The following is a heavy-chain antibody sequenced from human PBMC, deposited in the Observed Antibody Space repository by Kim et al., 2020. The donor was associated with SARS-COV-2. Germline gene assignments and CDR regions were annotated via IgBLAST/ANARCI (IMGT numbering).Heavy chain of an antibody. Sequence: GGSLRLSCEASGFTFGNYGGHWVRQAPGKGLEWVAFISHDGSRTYYRDSVKGRFSISRDNWKHTMYLEMSSLGPEDTAVYYCTKRGATVGTRYYFCLDV. CDR1: GFTFGNYG. D-gene: IGHD1-1*01. V-gene: IGHV3-30*02. CDR3: TKRGATVGTRYYFCLDV. CDR2: ISHDGSRT. J-gene: IGHJ6*01.